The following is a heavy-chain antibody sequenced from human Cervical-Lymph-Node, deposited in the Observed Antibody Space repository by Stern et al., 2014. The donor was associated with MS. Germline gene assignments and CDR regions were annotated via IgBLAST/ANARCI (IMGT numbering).Heavy chain of an antibody. CDR1: GGPIGSGTYY. J-gene: IGHJ6*02. D-gene: IGHD1-26*01. CDR2: IYNSGST. CDR3: ARDDAVGATRYHYAMDV. V-gene: IGHV4-61*02. Sequence: VQLVQSGPGLVKPSQTLALTCTVSGGPIGSGTYYWSWIRQPAGKGLEWIGRIYNSGSTSYNPSLKSRVNMSLDPSTKQFSLKLSSVTAADTAVYYCARDDAVGATRYHYAMDVWGQGTTVTVSS.